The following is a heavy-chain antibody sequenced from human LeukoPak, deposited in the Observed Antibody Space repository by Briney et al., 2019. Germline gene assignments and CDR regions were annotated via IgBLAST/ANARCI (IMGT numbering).Heavy chain of an antibody. V-gene: IGHV1-18*01. CDR3: ASGKLELRPADFDY. Sequence: ASVKVSCKASGYTFTSYGISWVRQAPGQGLEWMGWISAYNGNTNYAQKFQGRVTMTRDTSISTAYMELSRLRSDDTAVYYCASGKLELRPADFDYWGQGTLVTVSS. CDR1: GYTFTSYG. CDR2: ISAYNGNT. J-gene: IGHJ4*02. D-gene: IGHD1-7*01.